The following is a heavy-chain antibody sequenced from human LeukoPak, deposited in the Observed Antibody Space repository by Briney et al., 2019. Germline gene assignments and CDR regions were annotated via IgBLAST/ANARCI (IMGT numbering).Heavy chain of an antibody. CDR2: ISGDESRT. V-gene: IGHV3-74*01. D-gene: IGHD3-10*01. CDR1: GFTFRSYW. CDR3: VRDDGYCYGSGSYYRH. Sequence: GGSLRLSCAASGFTFRSYWMHWVRQAPGKGLVWVSHISGDESRTTYADSVQGRFTISRDNAKNTLYLQMNSLRVEDTAVYYCVRDDGYCYGSGSYYRHWGQGTLVTVSS. J-gene: IGHJ4*02.